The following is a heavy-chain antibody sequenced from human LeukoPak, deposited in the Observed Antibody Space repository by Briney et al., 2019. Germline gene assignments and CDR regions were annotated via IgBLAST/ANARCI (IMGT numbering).Heavy chain of an antibody. V-gene: IGHV1-24*01. CDR3: ATLTDIYCSSTSCYPGG. D-gene: IGHD2-2*01. CDR1: GYTLTELS. J-gene: IGHJ4*02. CDR2: FDPEDGET. Sequence: ASVKVSCKVSGYTLTELSMHWVRQAPGKGLEWMGGFDPEDGETIYAQKFQGRVTMTEDTSTDTAYMELSSLRSEDTAVYYCATLTDIYCSSTSCYPGGWGQGTLVTVSS.